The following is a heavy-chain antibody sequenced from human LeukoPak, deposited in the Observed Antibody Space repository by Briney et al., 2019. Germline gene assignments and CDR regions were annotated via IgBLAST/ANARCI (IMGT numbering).Heavy chain of an antibody. D-gene: IGHD3-22*01. V-gene: IGHV3-15*07. CDR3: TTTSGYYYDSSEFDY. CDR2: IKSKTDGGTT. Sequence: PGGSLRLSCAASGFTFSNAWMNWVRQAPGKGLEWVGRIKSKTDGGTTDYAAPVKGRFTISRDDSKNTLYLQMNSLKTEDTAVYYCTTTSGYYYDSSEFDYWGQGTLVTVSS. J-gene: IGHJ4*02. CDR1: GFTFSNAW.